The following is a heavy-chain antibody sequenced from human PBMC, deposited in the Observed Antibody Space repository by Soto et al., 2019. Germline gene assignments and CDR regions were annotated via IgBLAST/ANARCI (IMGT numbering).Heavy chain of an antibody. CDR2: IYYSGST. J-gene: IGHJ4*02. V-gene: IGHV4-30-4*01. D-gene: IGHD3-3*01. CDR3: AREVFVVVPLSPLINNQDYFDY. Sequence: PSETLSLTCTVSGGSISSGDYYWSWIRQPPGKGLEWIGYIYYSGSTYYNPSLKSRVTISVDTSKNQFSLKLSSVTAADTAVYYCAREVFVVVPLSPLINNQDYFDYWGQGTLVTVSS. CDR1: GGSISSGDYY.